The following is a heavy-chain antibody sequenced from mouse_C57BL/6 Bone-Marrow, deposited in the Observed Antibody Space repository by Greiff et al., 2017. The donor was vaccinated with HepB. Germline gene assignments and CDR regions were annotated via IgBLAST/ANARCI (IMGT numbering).Heavy chain of an antibody. J-gene: IGHJ3*01. D-gene: IGHD1-1*01. V-gene: IGHV5-12*01. CDR1: GFTFSDYY. Sequence: DVKLVESGGGLVQPGGSLKLSCAASGFTFSDYYMYWVRQTPEKRLEWVAYISNGGGSTYYPDTVKGRFTISRDKAKNTLYLQMSRLKAEDTAMYYCERQGYGSSWFAYWGQGTLVTVSA. CDR2: ISNGGGST. CDR3: ERQGYGSSWFAY.